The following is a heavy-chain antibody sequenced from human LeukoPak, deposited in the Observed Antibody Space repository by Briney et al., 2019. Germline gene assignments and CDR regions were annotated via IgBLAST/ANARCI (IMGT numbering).Heavy chain of an antibody. J-gene: IGHJ3*02. CDR3: ARGRWYSGSYHDAFDI. V-gene: IGHV4-34*01. Sequence: SSETLSLTCAAYGGSFSGYYWSWIRQPPGKGLEWIGEINHSGSTNYNPSLKSRVTISVDTSKNQFSLKLSSVTAADTAVYYCARGRWYSGSYHDAFDIWGQGTMVTVSS. CDR2: INHSGST. CDR1: GGSFSGYY. D-gene: IGHD1-26*01.